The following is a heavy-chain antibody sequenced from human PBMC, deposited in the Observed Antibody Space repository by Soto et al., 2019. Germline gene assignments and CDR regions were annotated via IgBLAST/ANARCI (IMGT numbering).Heavy chain of an antibody. CDR2: VSHDGRNT. V-gene: IGHV3-30*18. Sequence: VQLVESGGGVVQPGRSLRLSCAASGFTFSDYAMHWVRQAPGKGLEWVAVVSHDGRNTHYADSVKGRFTISRDSSNNTVSLEMTSLRAEDMAVYYCAKGGLQWLVTSDFNYWCQGALVTFSS. CDR1: GFTFSDYA. J-gene: IGHJ4*02. CDR3: AKGGLQWLVTSDFNY. D-gene: IGHD6-19*01.